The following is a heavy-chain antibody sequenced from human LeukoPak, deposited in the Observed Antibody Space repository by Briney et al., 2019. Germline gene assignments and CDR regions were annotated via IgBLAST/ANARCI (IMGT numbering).Heavy chain of an antibody. Sequence: PSETLSLTCTVSGASMSSGDHYWSWIRQHPGKGLEWIGYISYSGTTYYNPSLKSRVTVSVDTSKNQLSLELSSVTAADTAVYYCARDNQETWIQALGVMDIWGEGTMVTVSS. CDR1: GASMSSGDHY. J-gene: IGHJ3*02. V-gene: IGHV4-31*03. CDR3: ARDNQETWIQALGVMDI. CDR2: ISYSGTT. D-gene: IGHD5-18*01.